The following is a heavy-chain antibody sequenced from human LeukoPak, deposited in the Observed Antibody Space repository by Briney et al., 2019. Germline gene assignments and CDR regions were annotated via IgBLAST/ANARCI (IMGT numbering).Heavy chain of an antibody. Sequence: GGSLRLSCAASGFTFSDYSMHWVRQAPGKGHNWVAFIRYDGNNKYYADSVKGRFTISRDNSKNTLYLQMNSLRTEDTAVYYCAKDQARLRLGELSFDAFDVWGQGTMVTVSS. CDR1: GFTFSDYS. CDR2: IRYDGNNK. CDR3: AKDQARLRLGELSFDAFDV. J-gene: IGHJ3*01. V-gene: IGHV3-30*02. D-gene: IGHD3-16*02.